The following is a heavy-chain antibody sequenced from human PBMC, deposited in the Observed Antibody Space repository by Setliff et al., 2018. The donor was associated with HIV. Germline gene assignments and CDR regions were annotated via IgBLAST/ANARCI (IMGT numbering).Heavy chain of an antibody. Sequence: SETLSLTCTVSGGSISSYYWSWIRQPPGKGLEWIGYINYSGSTNYNPSLQSRVTISVDTSKNHFSLKLTSVTAADTAVYYCAREGLWFGDRGYYMDVWGTGTAVTVSS. V-gene: IGHV4-59*12. CDR1: GGSISSYY. CDR3: AREGLWFGDRGYYMDV. CDR2: INYSGST. D-gene: IGHD3-10*01. J-gene: IGHJ6*03.